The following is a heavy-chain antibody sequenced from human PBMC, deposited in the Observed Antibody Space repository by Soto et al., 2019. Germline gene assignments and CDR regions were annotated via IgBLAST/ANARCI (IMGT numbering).Heavy chain of an antibody. CDR3: ARGSGDTYYYYGMDV. J-gene: IGHJ6*02. CDR1: GFTFSDYY. Sequence: QVQLVESGVGLVQPGGSLRLSCAASGFTFSDYYMSWIRQAPGNGLEWVSYISSSSSYTNYADPVKGRFTISRDNAKSSLYLQMNSLRGEDTAVYYCARGSGDTYYYYGMDVWGQGTTVTVSS. D-gene: IGHD7-27*01. CDR2: ISSSSSYT. V-gene: IGHV3-11*05.